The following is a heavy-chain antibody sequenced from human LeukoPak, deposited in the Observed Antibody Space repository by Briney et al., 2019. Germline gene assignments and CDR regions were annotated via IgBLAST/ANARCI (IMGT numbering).Heavy chain of an antibody. J-gene: IGHJ5*02. V-gene: IGHV4-4*07. CDR1: GGSISSYY. CDR3: ARERPKYNWNYNWFDP. D-gene: IGHD1-20*01. CDR2: IYTGGST. Sequence: SETLSLTCTVSGGSISSYYWSWIRQPAGKGLEWIGRIYTGGSTNYNPSLKSRVTMSVDTSKNQFSLKLSSVTAADTAVYYCARERPKYNWNYNWFDPRGQGTLVTVSS.